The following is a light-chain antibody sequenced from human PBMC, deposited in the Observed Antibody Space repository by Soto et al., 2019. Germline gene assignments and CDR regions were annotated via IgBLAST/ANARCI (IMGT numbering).Light chain of an antibody. CDR3: QQCYYGSWWT. J-gene: IGKJ1*01. CDR1: QSIGTF. CDR2: DAS. V-gene: IGKV3-11*01. Sequence: ELVLTQSPATPSLSPGERATLSCMASQSIGTFYAWYQQKPGQATRLLIYDASNKATGIPARFSGSGSGTDFPITISSPESEDFEVYCCQQCYYGSWWT.